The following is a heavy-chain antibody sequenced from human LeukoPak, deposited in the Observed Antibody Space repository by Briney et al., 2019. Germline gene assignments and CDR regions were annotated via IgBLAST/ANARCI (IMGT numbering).Heavy chain of an antibody. V-gene: IGHV3-30*02. Sequence: GGSLRLSCAASGFIFSTYGMYWVRQAPGKGLEWVAFIRHDGSIENYADSVKGRSTISRDNSKNTLYLQMNSLRAEDTAVYYCAKDSLADIDYWGQGTLVTVSS. J-gene: IGHJ4*02. D-gene: IGHD3-16*01. CDR2: IRHDGSIE. CDR3: AKDSLADIDY. CDR1: GFIFSTYG.